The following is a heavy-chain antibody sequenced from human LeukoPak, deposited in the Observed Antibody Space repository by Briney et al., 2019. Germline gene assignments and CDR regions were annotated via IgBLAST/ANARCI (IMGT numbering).Heavy chain of an antibody. CDR2: IIPIFGTA. V-gene: IGHV1-69*06. CDR1: GGTFSSYA. D-gene: IGHD4-17*01. CDR3: ARGFTTVTTWFDY. J-gene: IGHJ4*03. Sequence: GASVKVSCKASGGTFSSYAISWVRQAPGQGLEWMGGIIPIFGTANYAQKFQGRVTITADKSTSTAYMELSSLRSEDTAVYYCARGFTTVTTWFDYWGQGTTVTVSS.